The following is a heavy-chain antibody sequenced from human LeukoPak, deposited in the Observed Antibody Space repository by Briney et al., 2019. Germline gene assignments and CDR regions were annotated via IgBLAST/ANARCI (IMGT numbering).Heavy chain of an antibody. V-gene: IGHV4-4*07. CDR3: ARDFRAYCGGDCSANWFDP. Sequence: PSETLSLTCAVYGGSFSSYYWSWIRQPAGKGLEWIGRIYTSGSTNYNPSLKSRVTMSVDTSKNQFSLKLSSVTAADTAVYYCARDFRAYCGGDCSANWFDPWGQGTLVTVSS. J-gene: IGHJ5*02. CDR2: IYTSGST. CDR1: GGSFSSYY. D-gene: IGHD2-21*01.